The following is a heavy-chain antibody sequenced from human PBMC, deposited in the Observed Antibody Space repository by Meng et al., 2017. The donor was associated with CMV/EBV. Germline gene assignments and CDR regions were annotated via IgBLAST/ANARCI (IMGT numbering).Heavy chain of an antibody. CDR3: ARQCYDFWSGYYIYYYYGMDV. Sequence: GGSLRLSCAASGFTVSSNYMSWVRQALGKGLEWVSVIYSGGSTYYADSVKGRFTISRDNSKNTLYLQMNSLRAEDTAVYYCARQCYDFWSGYYIYYYYGMDVWGQGTTVPSP. CDR1: GFTVSSNY. V-gene: IGHV3-53*01. CDR2: IYSGGST. D-gene: IGHD3-3*01. J-gene: IGHJ6*02.